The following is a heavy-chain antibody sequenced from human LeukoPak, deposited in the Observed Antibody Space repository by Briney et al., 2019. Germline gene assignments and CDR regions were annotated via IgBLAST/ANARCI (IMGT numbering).Heavy chain of an antibody. D-gene: IGHD2-21*01. J-gene: IGHJ5*02. CDR1: GYTFTGYY. V-gene: IGHV1-18*04. CDR3: ARDSDFIQVAFDP. CDR2: ISAYNGNT. Sequence: AASVKVSCKASGYTFTGYYVHWVRQAPGQGLEWMGWISAYNGNTNYAQKLQGRVTMTTDTSTSTAYMELRSLTSDDTAVYYCARDSDFIQVAFDPWGQGTLVTVSS.